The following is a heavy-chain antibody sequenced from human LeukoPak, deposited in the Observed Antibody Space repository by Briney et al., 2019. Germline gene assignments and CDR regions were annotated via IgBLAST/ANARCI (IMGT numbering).Heavy chain of an antibody. CDR1: GGSFSGYY. Sequence: SETLSLTCAVYGGSFSGYYWSWIRQPPGKGLEWIGEIDHSGSTNYNPSLKSRVTISVDTSKNQFSLKLSSVTAADTAVHYCARHGGSWTFDYWGQGTLVTVSS. V-gene: IGHV4-34*01. D-gene: IGHD6-13*01. CDR2: IDHSGST. J-gene: IGHJ4*02. CDR3: ARHGGSWTFDY.